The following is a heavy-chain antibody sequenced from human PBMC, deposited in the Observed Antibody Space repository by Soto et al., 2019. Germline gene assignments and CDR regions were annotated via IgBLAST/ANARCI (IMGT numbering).Heavy chain of an antibody. CDR3: ARELGVGATGGHYSGKYYFDY. V-gene: IGHV3-30-3*01. J-gene: IGHJ4*02. CDR1: GFTFSSYA. CDR2: ISYDGSNK. Sequence: QVQLVESGGGVVQPGRSLRLSCAASGFTFSSYAMHWVRQAPGKGLEWVAVISYDGSNKYYADSVKGRFTISRDNSKDTLYLQMNSLRAEDTAVYYCARELGVGATGGHYSGKYYFDYWGQGTLVTVSS. D-gene: IGHD1-26*01.